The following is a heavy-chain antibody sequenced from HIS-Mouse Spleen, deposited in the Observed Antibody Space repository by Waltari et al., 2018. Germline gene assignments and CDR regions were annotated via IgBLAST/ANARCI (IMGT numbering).Heavy chain of an antibody. J-gene: IGHJ2*01. CDR2: IYYSGST. D-gene: IGHD6-13*01. V-gene: IGHV4-39*07. Sequence: QLQLQESGPGLVKPSETLSLTCTVSGGSISRSSYCWGCIRQPPGKGLEWIGSIYYSGSTYYNPSLKSRVTISVDTSKNQFSLKLSSVTAADTAVYYCAREIPYSSSWYDWYFDLWGRGTLVTVSS. CDR1: GGSISRSSYC. CDR3: AREIPYSSSWYDWYFDL.